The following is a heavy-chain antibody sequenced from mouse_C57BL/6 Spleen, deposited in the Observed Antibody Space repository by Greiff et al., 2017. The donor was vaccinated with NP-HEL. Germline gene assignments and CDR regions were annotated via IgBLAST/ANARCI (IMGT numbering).Heavy chain of an antibody. CDR3: ARSRYDYDYFDY. CDR2: INPYNGGT. V-gene: IGHV1-19*01. Sequence: VQLQQSGPVLVKPGASVKMSCKASGYTFTDYYMNWVKQSHGKSLEWIGVINPYNGGTSYNQKFKGKATLTVDKSSSTAYMELNSLTSEDSAVYYCARSRYDYDYFDYWGQGTTLTVSS. J-gene: IGHJ2*01. CDR1: GYTFTDYY. D-gene: IGHD2-4*01.